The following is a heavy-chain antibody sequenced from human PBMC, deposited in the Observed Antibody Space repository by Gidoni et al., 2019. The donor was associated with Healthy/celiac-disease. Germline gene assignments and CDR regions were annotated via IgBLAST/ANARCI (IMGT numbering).Heavy chain of an antibody. V-gene: IGHV3-30*04. CDR3: ARGGRGPMVVVPAAIGY. CDR2: ISYDGSNK. J-gene: IGHJ4*02. D-gene: IGHD2-2*01. CDR1: GFTFSSYA. Sequence: QVQLVESGGGVVQPGRSLSLSCAASGFTFSSYAMHWVRQAPGKGLEGVAVISYDGSNKYYADSVKGRFTISRDNSKNTLYLQMNSLRAEDTAVYYCARGGRGPMVVVPAAIGYWGQGTLVTVSS.